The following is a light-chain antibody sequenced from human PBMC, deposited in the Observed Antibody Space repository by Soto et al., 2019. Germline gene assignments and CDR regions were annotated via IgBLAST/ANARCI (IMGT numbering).Light chain of an antibody. J-gene: IGKJ1*01. CDR2: AAS. V-gene: IGKV1-39*01. CDR1: QNIFDF. CDR3: QQTYNTPQT. Sequence: DTQMTQSPSSLSASVADRVTITCRASQNIFDFLNWYQQKPGKAPKLLIYAASSLQSGVPSRFSGSGSGTDLTLTISSLQPEDFATYYCQQTYNTPQTFGQGTKVDIK.